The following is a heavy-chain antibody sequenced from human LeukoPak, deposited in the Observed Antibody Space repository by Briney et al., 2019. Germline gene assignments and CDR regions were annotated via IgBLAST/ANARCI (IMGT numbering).Heavy chain of an antibody. Sequence: GEYLKISCKASGYSFINYWLGWVRQRPGKGLEWIGIIYPGDSDTRYSPSFQGQVTISADRSISTAFLQWNSLKPSDSAIYYCARRNSMVRGALDPWGQGTLVTVSS. CDR1: GYSFINYW. D-gene: IGHD3-10*01. CDR3: ARRNSMVRGALDP. J-gene: IGHJ5*02. CDR2: IYPGDSDT. V-gene: IGHV5-51*01.